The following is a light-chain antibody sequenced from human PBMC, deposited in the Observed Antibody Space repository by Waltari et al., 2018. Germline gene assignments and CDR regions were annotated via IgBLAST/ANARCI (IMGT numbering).Light chain of an antibody. CDR2: DVN. J-gene: IGLJ3*02. Sequence: QSALTQPASVSASPGKSITISCTGPISAVGGYGYVSWYQQHPGKAPKLIIYDVNYRPSGVSNRFSGSKSGNTASLTISGLQVEDEADYYCSSYTTTNAVFGGGTKLTVL. CDR1: ISAVGGYGY. V-gene: IGLV2-14*03. CDR3: SSYTTTNAV.